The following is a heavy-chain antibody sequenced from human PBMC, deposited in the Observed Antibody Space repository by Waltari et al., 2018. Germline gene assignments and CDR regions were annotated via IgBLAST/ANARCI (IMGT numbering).Heavy chain of an antibody. CDR2: IYYTGRT. J-gene: IGHJ5*02. D-gene: IGHD3-10*01. CDR3: ATNHYGTGKGWFDP. CDR1: GGSISRGGYY. Sequence: QVQLQESGPGLVKASETLSLTCTVSGGSISRGGYYWSWIRQHPGKGLEWIGDIYYTGRTDYNPSLKSRVSISVETSKNQFSLKLSAVTAADTAVYYCATNHYGTGKGWFDPWGQGTPVTVSS. V-gene: IGHV4-31*03.